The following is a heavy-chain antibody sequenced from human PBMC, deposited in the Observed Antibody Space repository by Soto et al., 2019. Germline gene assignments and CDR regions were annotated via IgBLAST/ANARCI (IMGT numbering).Heavy chain of an antibody. Sequence: QAHLVQSGPEVKKPGASVKVSCKGSGYIFTSYGIAWVRQAPGQGLEWMGWISAHNGKTEYAQKFQGRVTVTRDTSTSTAYLEXXXXXXXXXXXXXXXXXXXXXXXGQGALVTVSS. V-gene: IGHV1-18*01. J-gene: IGHJ4*02. CDR3: XXXXXXXX. CDR2: ISAHNGKT. CDR1: GYIFTSYG.